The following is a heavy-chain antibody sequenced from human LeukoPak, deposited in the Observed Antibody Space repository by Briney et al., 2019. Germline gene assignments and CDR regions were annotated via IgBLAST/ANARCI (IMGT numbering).Heavy chain of an antibody. CDR1: GFTFSSYS. J-gene: IGHJ5*02. CDR2: ISGSGGST. Sequence: PGGSLRLSCAASGFTFSSYSMNWVRQAPGKGLEWVSAISGSGGSTYYADSVKGRFTISRDNSKNTLYPQMNSLRAEDTAVYYCAKGGLTPIRWFDPWGQGTLVTVSS. V-gene: IGHV3-23*01. D-gene: IGHD1-26*01. CDR3: AKGGLTPIRWFDP.